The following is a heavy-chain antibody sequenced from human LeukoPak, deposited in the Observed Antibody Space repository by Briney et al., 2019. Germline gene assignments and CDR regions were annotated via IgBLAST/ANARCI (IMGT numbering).Heavy chain of an antibody. CDR3: ARAFTRLYCSSTSCEPNWNWFDP. V-gene: IGHV3-30-3*01. D-gene: IGHD2-2*01. J-gene: IGHJ5*02. CDR1: GFTFSSYA. Sequence: GGSLRLSRAASGFTFSSYAMHWVRQAPGKGLEWVAVISYDGSNKYYADSVKGRFTISRDNSKNTLYLQMNSLRAEDTAVYYCARAFTRLYCSSTSCEPNWNWFDPWGQGTLVTVSS. CDR2: ISYDGSNK.